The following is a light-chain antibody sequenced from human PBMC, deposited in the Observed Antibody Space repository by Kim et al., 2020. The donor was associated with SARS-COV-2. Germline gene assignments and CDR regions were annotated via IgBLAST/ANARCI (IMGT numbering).Light chain of an antibody. J-gene: IGKJ2*03. CDR3: QQYNNWPYS. CDR2: GAS. CDR1: QSVSSN. Sequence: GSPGERAPLACRASQSVSSNLAWYQQKPGQAPRLLIYGASTRATGIPARFSGSGSGTEFTLTISSLQSEDFAVYYCQQYNNWPYSFGQGTKLEI. V-gene: IGKV3-15*01.